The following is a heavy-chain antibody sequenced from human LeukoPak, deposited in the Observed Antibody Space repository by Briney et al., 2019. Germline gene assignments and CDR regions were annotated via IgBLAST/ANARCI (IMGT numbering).Heavy chain of an antibody. V-gene: IGHV3-21*01. J-gene: IGHJ4*02. D-gene: IGHD4-11*01. Sequence: GGSLRLSCAASGFTFSSYSMNWVRQAPGKGLEWVSSISSGSSYIYYADSVKGRFTISRDNAKNSLYLQMNSLRAEDTAVYYCARDPYSGLFDYWGQGTLVTVSS. CDR1: GFTFSSYS. CDR2: ISSGSSYI. CDR3: ARDPYSGLFDY.